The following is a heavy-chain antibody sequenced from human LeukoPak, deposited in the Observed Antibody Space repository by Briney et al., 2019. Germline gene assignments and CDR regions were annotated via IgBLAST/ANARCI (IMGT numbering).Heavy chain of an antibody. CDR1: GGSFSTYY. D-gene: IGHD3-10*01. CDR2: INHSGST. J-gene: IGHJ6*04. Sequence: SETLSLTCAVYGGSFSTYYWSWVRQPPGSGLEWIGEINHSGSTNYNPSLKSRVTVSIDTSKNQFSLKLRSLTAADTAIYFCARHGLGRGVYITRQYNYYMDVWGTGTAVTVSS. CDR3: ARHGLGRGVYITRQYNYYMDV. V-gene: IGHV4-34*01.